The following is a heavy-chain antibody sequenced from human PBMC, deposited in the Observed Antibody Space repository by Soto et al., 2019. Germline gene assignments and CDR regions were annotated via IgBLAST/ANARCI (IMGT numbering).Heavy chain of an antibody. CDR2: IKSKTDGGTT. V-gene: IGHV3-15*07. CDR1: GFTFTNAW. D-gene: IGHD3-22*01. CDR3: TTDSYSTIIIVRFDY. Sequence: LRLSCAASGFTFTNAWINWVRQAPGKGLEWVGRIKSKTDGGTTDYAEPVKGRFAISRDDSNNMVYLQMNSLKIEDTAVYYCTTDSYSTIIIVRFDYWGHGTLVPVSS. J-gene: IGHJ4*01.